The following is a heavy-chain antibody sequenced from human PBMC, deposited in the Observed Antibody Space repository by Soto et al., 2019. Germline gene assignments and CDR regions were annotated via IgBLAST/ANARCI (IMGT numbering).Heavy chain of an antibody. Sequence: QVQLQQGGAGLLKPSETLSLTCAVYGGSFSGYYWSWIRQPPGKGLGWIGEINHSGSTNYNPSLNSRVAISVDRAKHQFSLGLSSVTAADTAVYYCARGGYCSGGSCQYNWCDPCGQGALVTVSS. CDR3: ARGGYCSGGSCQYNWCDP. V-gene: IGHV4-34*01. CDR2: INHSGST. CDR1: GGSFSGYY. J-gene: IGHJ5*02. D-gene: IGHD2-15*01.